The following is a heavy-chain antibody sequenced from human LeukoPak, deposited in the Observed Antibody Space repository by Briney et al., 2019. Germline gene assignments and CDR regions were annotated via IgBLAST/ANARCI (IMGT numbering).Heavy chain of an antibody. J-gene: IGHJ4*02. D-gene: IGHD3-10*02. CDR1: GFTFSSYG. CDR3: AAVPFVRGVTDSYDY. CDR2: ISYDGSNK. Sequence: GKSLILSCAASGFTFSSYGMHWVRQAPDKGLEWVAVISYDGSNKYYADSVKGRFTISRDNSKNTLYLQMNSLRAEDTAVYYCAAVPFVRGVTDSYDYWGQGTLVTVSS. V-gene: IGHV3-30*03.